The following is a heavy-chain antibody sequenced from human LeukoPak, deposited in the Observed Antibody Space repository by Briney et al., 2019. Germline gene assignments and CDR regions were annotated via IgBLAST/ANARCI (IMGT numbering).Heavy chain of an antibody. V-gene: IGHV4-34*01. D-gene: IGHD3-3*01. J-gene: IGHJ4*02. CDR3: ARNFSRITIFGVVITNYFDY. CDR2: INHSGST. Sequence: KTSETLSLTCAVYGGSFSGYYWSWIRQPPGKGQEWIGEINHSGSTNYNPSLKSRVTISVDTSKNQFSLKLSSVTAADTAVYYCARNFSRITIFGVVITNYFDYWGQGTLVTVSS. CDR1: GGSFSGYY.